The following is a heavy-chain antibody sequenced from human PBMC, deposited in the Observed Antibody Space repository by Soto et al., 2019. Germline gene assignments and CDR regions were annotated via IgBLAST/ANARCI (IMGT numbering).Heavy chain of an antibody. Sequence: QVQLVQSGAEVKKPGASVKVSCKASGYTFTSYGISWVRQAPGQGLEWMGWISAYNGNTNYAQKLQGRVTTTTDTSASTAHIELRRLRSDDTAVYYCAREGYYDSSGYQYGMDVWGQGTTVTVSS. D-gene: IGHD3-22*01. V-gene: IGHV1-18*01. J-gene: IGHJ6*02. CDR1: GYTFTSYG. CDR2: ISAYNGNT. CDR3: AREGYYDSSGYQYGMDV.